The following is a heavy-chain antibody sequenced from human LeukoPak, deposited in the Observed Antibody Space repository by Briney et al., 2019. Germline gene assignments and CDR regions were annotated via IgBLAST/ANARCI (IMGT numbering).Heavy chain of an antibody. CDR1: GFTFSSYA. J-gene: IGHJ4*02. V-gene: IGHV3-30-3*01. D-gene: IGHD3-16*02. Sequence: PGGSLRLSCAASGFTFSSYAMHWVRQAPGKGLEWVAVISYDGSNKYYADSVKGRFTISRDNSKNTLYLQMNSLRAEDTAVYYCARDRNGDYDYVWGSYRYGPFDYWGQGTLVTVSS. CDR3: ARDRNGDYDYVWGSYRYGPFDY. CDR2: ISYDGSNK.